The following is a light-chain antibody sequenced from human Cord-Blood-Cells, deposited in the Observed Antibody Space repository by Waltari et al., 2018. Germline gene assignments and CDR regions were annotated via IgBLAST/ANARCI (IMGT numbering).Light chain of an antibody. V-gene: IGLV2-23*01. CDR2: EGS. Sequence: QSALTQPASVSGSPGQSTTISCPGTSSDVGSYNLVSWYQQHPGKAPKLLIYEGSKRPSGVSKRFSGSKSGNTASLTISGLQAEDEADYYCCSYAGSSYVFGTGTKVTVL. J-gene: IGLJ1*01. CDR1: SSDVGSYNL. CDR3: CSYAGSSYV.